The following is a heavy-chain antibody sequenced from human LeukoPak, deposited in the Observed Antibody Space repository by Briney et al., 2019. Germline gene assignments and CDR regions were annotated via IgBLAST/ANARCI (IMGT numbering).Heavy chain of an antibody. Sequence: GGSLRLSCVASGSGFTFSVFWMGWVRRAPGERLEWVANIKGDGSETYYVDSVKGRFTISRDNVKSSVYLQMNSLRADDTSMYRCAREAYCGGPSRFAVNYMDVWGKGTTVTVSS. CDR1: GSGFTFSVFW. J-gene: IGHJ6*03. CDR2: IKGDGSET. D-gene: IGHD2-21*01. V-gene: IGHV3-7*01. CDR3: AREAYCGGPSRFAVNYMDV.